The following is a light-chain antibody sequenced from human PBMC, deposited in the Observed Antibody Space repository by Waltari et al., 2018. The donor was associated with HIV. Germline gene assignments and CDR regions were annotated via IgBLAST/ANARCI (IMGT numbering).Light chain of an antibody. CDR3: QQYNNFPCT. Sequence: DIQMTQSPSTLSASVEDRVTITCRASQNINIWLAWYQQKPGKGPKLLIYEASGLQSGVPSRFSGSGSGTEFTLSISSLQPDDFATYYCQQYNNFPCTFGPGTKVEIK. J-gene: IGKJ3*01. CDR2: EAS. V-gene: IGKV1-5*03. CDR1: QNINIW.